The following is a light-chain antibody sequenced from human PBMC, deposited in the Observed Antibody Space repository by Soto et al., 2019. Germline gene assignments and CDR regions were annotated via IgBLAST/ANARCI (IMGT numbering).Light chain of an antibody. CDR2: KAS. V-gene: IGKV1-5*03. CDR1: QTPSRW. J-gene: IGKJ1*01. Sequence: DIQMTQFPSTLSGSVVARVTITCRASQTPSRWLAWYPQKPGKAPKLQIYKASTLKSGVPSRFSGNGSGTEFTLTISSLQPDDFATYYCQHYNSYSEAFGQGTKVDI. CDR3: QHYNSYSEA.